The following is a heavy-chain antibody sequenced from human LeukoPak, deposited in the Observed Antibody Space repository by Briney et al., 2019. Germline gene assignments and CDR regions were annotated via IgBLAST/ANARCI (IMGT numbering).Heavy chain of an antibody. J-gene: IGHJ4*02. D-gene: IGHD3-10*01. V-gene: IGHV4-59*01. CDR2: IYYSGST. CDR1: GGSISSYY. CDR3: ARGEYYYYGSGSGYFDY. Sequence: PSETLSLTCTVSGGSISSYYWSWIRQPPGKGLEWIGYIYYSGSTNYNPSLKRRVTISVDTSKNQFSLKLSSVTAADTAVYYCARGEYYYYGSGSGYFDYWGQGTLVTVSS.